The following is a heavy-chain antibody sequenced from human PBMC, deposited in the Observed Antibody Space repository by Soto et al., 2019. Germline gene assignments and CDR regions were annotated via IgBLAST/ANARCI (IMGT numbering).Heavy chain of an antibody. CDR2: IYHSGST. CDR1: SGSISSSNW. J-gene: IGHJ4*02. Sequence: QVQLQESGPGLVKPSGTLSLTCAVSSGSISSSNWWSWVRQPPGKGLEWIGEIYHSGSTNYNPSLKSRVTISVDKSKNQFSLKLSSVTAADTAVYYCARVGIVVVPAVHGYFDYWGQGTLVTVSS. D-gene: IGHD2-2*01. V-gene: IGHV4-4*02. CDR3: ARVGIVVVPAVHGYFDY.